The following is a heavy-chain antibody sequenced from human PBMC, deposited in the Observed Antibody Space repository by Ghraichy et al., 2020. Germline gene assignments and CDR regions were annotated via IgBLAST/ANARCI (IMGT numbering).Heavy chain of an antibody. Sequence: GGYLRLSCAASGFTFSTYSMNWVRQAPGKGLEWVSSISSSSDYIYYADSVKGRFTISRDNAKNSLYLQMDSLRAEDTALYYCARDPGYWDYFDYWGQGTLVTVSS. V-gene: IGHV3-21*01. CDR2: ISSSSDYI. CDR1: GFTFSTYS. J-gene: IGHJ4*02. CDR3: ARDPGYWDYFDY. D-gene: IGHD2-2*03.